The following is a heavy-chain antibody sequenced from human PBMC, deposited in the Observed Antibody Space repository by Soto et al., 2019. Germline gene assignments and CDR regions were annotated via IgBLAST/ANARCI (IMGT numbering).Heavy chain of an antibody. J-gene: IGHJ4*02. Sequence: GGSLRLSCTASGFTVGGVSLVWVRQGPKKGLEWFASITRYSDYVYYAESVEGRFTISRDNAKNTLFLHMDDLRAEDTAMYFCARASCSSTPCYIPHYFDYWGQGTMVTVAS. CDR2: ITRYSDYV. CDR1: GFTVGGVS. V-gene: IGHV3-21*01. D-gene: IGHD2-2*02. CDR3: ARASCSSTPCYIPHYFDY.